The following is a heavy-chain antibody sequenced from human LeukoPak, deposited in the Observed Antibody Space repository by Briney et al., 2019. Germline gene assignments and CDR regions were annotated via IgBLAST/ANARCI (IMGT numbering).Heavy chain of an antibody. V-gene: IGHV1-18*01. Sequence: ASVKVSCKASGYTFTNYDINWVRQATGQGLEWMGWISAYNGNTNYAQKLQGRVTMTTDTSTSTAYMELRSLRSDDTAVYYCARVSRMITFGGVIAGGGYFDYWGQGTLVTVSS. CDR1: GYTFTNYD. J-gene: IGHJ4*02. CDR2: ISAYNGNT. CDR3: ARVSRMITFGGVIAGGGYFDY. D-gene: IGHD3-16*02.